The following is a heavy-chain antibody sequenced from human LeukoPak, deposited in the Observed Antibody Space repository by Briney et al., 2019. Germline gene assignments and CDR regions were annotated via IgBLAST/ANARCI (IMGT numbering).Heavy chain of an antibody. CDR1: GGSITSTSYY. V-gene: IGHV4-39*01. D-gene: IGHD3-9*01. CDR3: ASTHYDILTPSYYVDF. Sequence: SETLSLTCTGSGGSITSTSYYWGWIRQPPGKGLEWIGSMYYGGSTYSNPSLKSRVTISVDTSKNQFSLNLSSVTASDTAVFYCASTHYDILTPSYYVDFWGQGTLVTVSS. J-gene: IGHJ4*02. CDR2: MYYGGST.